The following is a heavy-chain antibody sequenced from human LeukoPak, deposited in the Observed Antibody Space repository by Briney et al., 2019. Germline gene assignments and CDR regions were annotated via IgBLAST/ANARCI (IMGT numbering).Heavy chain of an antibody. CDR1: GFTFSSYV. V-gene: IGHV3-23*01. CDR3: AKGLTVAVN. D-gene: IGHD2-15*01. CDR2: ISSSGGST. J-gene: IGHJ4*02. Sequence: PGGSLRLFCTASGFTFSSYVMRWVPQAPGKGLEWVSSISSSGGSTYYADSVKGRVTISRDNSKNTLYLQMNSLRAEDTAVYYCAKGLTVAVNWGQGTLVTVSS.